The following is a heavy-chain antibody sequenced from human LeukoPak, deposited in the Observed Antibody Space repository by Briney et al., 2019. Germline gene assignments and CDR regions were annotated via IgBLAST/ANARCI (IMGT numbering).Heavy chain of an antibody. J-gene: IGHJ5*02. CDR1: GFTFSSYS. D-gene: IGHD1-7*01. V-gene: IGHV3-23*01. CDR3: AKDTQLELRPNWFDP. CDR2: ISGSGGST. Sequence: GSLRLSCAASGFTFSSYSMNWVRQAPGKGLEWVSAISGSGGSTYYADSVKGRFTISRDNSKNTLYLQMNSLRAEDTAVYYCAKDTQLELRPNWFDPWGQGTLVTVSS.